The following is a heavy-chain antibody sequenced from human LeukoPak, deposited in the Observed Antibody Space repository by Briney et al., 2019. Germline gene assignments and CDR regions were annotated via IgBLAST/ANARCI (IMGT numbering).Heavy chain of an antibody. CDR2: ISDDGSNT. J-gene: IGHJ2*01. CDR3: AKDADTATIIYWYFDL. V-gene: IGHV3-30*18. Sequence: PGRSLRLSCTASGLTLSSFGMHWVRQAPGKGLEWVAVISDDGSNTYYADSVKGRFTISRDNSKNTLYLQLNSLRTEDTAVYYCAKDADTATIIYWYFDLWGRGTLVTVSS. CDR1: GLTLSSFG. D-gene: IGHD5-12*01.